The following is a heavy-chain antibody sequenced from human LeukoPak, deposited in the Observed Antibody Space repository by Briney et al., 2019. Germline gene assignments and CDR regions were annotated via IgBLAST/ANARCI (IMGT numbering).Heavy chain of an antibody. CDR1: GGSISSSNW. Sequence: SGTLSLTCAVSGGSISSSNWWSWVRQPPGKGLEWIGEIYHSGSTNYSPSLKSRATISVDKSKNQFSLKLTSVTAADTAVYYCARDSATVKFRHWGQGTVVTVSS. J-gene: IGHJ4*02. CDR3: ARDSATVKFRH. D-gene: IGHD5-12*01. V-gene: IGHV4-4*02. CDR2: IYHSGST.